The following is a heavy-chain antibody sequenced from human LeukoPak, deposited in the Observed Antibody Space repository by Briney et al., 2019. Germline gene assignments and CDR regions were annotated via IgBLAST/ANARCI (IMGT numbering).Heavy chain of an antibody. J-gene: IGHJ4*02. CDR1: GFTFSSYG. CDR3: AKDHPFRGGFDY. CDR2: ISYDGSDK. D-gene: IGHD3-16*01. V-gene: IGHV3-30*18. Sequence: GGSLRLSCAASGFTFSSYGMHWVRQAPGKGLEWEAVISYDGSDKYYAESVEGRFIISRDNSKNTLYVQVNSLRAEDTAVYYCAKDHPFRGGFDYWGQGTLVTVSS.